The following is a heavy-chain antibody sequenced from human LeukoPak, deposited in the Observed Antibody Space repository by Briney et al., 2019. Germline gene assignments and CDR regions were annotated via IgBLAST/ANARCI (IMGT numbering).Heavy chain of an antibody. CDR1: GGSISSGGYY. Sequence: SETLSLTCTVSGGSISSGGYYWSWIRQPPGKGLEWIGYIYHSGSTYYNPSLKSRVTISVDRSKNQFSLKLSSVTAADTAVYYCAREVSGRAAAATHDYWGQGTLVTVSS. CDR3: AREVSGRAAAATHDY. D-gene: IGHD2-15*01. CDR2: IYHSGST. J-gene: IGHJ4*02. V-gene: IGHV4-30-2*01.